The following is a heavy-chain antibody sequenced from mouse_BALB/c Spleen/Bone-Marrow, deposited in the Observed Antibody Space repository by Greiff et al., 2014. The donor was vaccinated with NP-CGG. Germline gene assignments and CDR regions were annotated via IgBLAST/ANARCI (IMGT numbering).Heavy chain of an antibody. CDR2: ISYRGST. CDR3: ARQRELGRCYFDY. CDR1: GYSITSDYA. V-gene: IGHV3-2*02. D-gene: IGHD4-1*01. J-gene: IGHJ2*01. Sequence: VQLQQSGPGLVKPSQSLSLTCTVTGYSITSDYAWNWIRQFPGNKLEWMGYISYRGSTSYNPSLKSRVSITRDTSKNQFFLQLNSVTTEDTATYYCARQRELGRCYFDYWGQGTTLTVSS.